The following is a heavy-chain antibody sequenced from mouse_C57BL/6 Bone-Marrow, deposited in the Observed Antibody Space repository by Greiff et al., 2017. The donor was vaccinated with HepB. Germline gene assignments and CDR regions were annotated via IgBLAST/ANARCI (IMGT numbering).Heavy chain of an antibody. J-gene: IGHJ4*01. V-gene: IGHV1-19*01. Sequence: VQLQQSGPVLVKPGASVKMSCKASGYTFTDYYMNWVKQSHGKSLEWIGVINPYNGGTSYNQKFKGKATLIVDKSSSTAYMELNSLTSEDSAVYYCARFPYYYYGSSYAMDYWGQGTSVTVSS. CDR2: INPYNGGT. CDR1: GYTFTDYY. CDR3: ARFPYYYYGSSYAMDY. D-gene: IGHD1-1*01.